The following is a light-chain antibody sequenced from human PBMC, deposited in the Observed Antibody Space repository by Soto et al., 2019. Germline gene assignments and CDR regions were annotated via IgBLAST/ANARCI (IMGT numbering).Light chain of an antibody. CDR3: SSVTTRTTVV. CDR1: SSDVGAYDH. Sequence: QSALTQPPSVSGSPGQSVTISCTGTSSDVGAYDHVSWYQQPPGTAPRVMIYDVTNRPSGVPDRFSGYKSGNTASLTISGLLPEDEADYYCSSVTTRTTVVFGGGTKLTVL. CDR2: DVT. J-gene: IGLJ2*01. V-gene: IGLV2-18*02.